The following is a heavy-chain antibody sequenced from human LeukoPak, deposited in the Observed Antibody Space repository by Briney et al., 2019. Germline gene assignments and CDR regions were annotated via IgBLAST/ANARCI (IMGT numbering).Heavy chain of an antibody. D-gene: IGHD2-2*01. CDR2: ISGSGRST. J-gene: IGHJ5*02. CDR1: GFTFSSYA. Sequence: PGGSLRLSCAAFGFTFSSYAMSWVRQAPGKGLEWVSAISGSGRSTYYADSVKGRFTISRDNSKNTLYLQMNSLRAEDTAVYYCAKRLWSSGISCYDCWFDPWGQGTLVTVSS. V-gene: IGHV3-23*01. CDR3: AKRLWSSGISCYDCWFDP.